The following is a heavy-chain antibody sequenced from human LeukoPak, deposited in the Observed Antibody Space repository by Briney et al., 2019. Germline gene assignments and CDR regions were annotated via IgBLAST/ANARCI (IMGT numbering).Heavy chain of an antibody. CDR1: GFTFSSYW. Sequence: GGSLRLSCAASGFTFSSYWMSWVRQAPGKGLEGVANIKQDGSGKYYVDSVKGRFTISRDNAKNSLYLQMNSLRAEDTAVYYCASASSSWYALDFDYWGQGTLVTVSS. D-gene: IGHD6-13*01. J-gene: IGHJ4*02. CDR2: IKQDGSGK. V-gene: IGHV3-7*01. CDR3: ASASSSWYALDFDY.